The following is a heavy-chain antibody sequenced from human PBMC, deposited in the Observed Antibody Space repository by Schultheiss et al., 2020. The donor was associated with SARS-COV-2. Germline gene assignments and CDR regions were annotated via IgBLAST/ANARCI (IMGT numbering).Heavy chain of an antibody. CDR3: AAAPKPITMVRWYYGMDV. V-gene: IGHV1-69*05. CDR2: IIPIFGTT. D-gene: IGHD3-10*01. CDR1: GYTFTSYG. Sequence: SVKVSCKASGYTFTSYGISWVRQAPGQGLEWMGGIIPIFGTTNYAQKFQERVTITRDMSTSTAYMELSSLRSEDTAVYYCAAAPKPITMVRWYYGMDVWGQGTTVTVSS. J-gene: IGHJ6*02.